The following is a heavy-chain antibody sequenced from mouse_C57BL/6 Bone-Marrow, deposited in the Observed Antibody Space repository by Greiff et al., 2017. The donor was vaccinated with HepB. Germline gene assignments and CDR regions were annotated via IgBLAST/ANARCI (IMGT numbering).Heavy chain of an antibody. J-gene: IGHJ4*01. CDR1: GFTFSDYG. CDR3: ASPFYYGSSDAMDY. D-gene: IGHD1-1*01. V-gene: IGHV5-17*01. CDR2: ISSGSSTI. Sequence: EVQLVESGGGLVKPGGSLKLSCAASGFTFSDYGMHWVRQAPEKGLEWVAYISSGSSTIYYADTVKGRLTIARDNAKNTLFLQMTSLRSEDTAMYYCASPFYYGSSDAMDYWGQGTSVTVSS.